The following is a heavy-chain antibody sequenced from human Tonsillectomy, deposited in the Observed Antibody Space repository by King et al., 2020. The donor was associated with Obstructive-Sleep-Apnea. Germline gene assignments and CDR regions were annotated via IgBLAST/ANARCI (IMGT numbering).Heavy chain of an antibody. J-gene: IGHJ4*02. V-gene: IGHV4-59*08. CDR1: GGSISSYY. CDR3: ARHSKRGYYDSSVQLDY. D-gene: IGHD3-22*01. Sequence: QLQESGPGLVKPSETLSLTCTVSGGSISSYYWSWIRQPPGKGLEWIGYIYYSGSTNYNPSLKSRVTISVDTSKNQFSLKLSSVTAADTAVYYCARHSKRGYYDSSVQLDYWGQGTLVTVSS. CDR2: IYYSGST.